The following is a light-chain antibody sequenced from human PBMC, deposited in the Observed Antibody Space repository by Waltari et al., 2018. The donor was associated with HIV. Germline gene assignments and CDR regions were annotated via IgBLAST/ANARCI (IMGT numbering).Light chain of an antibody. J-gene: IGLJ2*01. CDR1: ISDVGGYNY. V-gene: IGLV2-8*01. CDR3: SSYAGSNNFGV. CDR2: EVS. Sequence: QSALTQPPSASGSPGQSVPISCTGTISDVGGYNYVSWYQQHPGKAPKLMIYEVSKRPSGVPDRFSGSKSGNTASLTVSGLQAEDEADYYCSSYAGSNNFGVFGGGTKLTVL.